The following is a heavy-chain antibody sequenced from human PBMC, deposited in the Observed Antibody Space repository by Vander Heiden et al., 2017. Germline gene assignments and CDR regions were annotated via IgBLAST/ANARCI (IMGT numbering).Heavy chain of an antibody. J-gene: IGHJ6*02. D-gene: IGHD1-7*01. CDR3: AKDRSLGLHYYYGMDV. CDR2: ISGNSGSI. V-gene: IGHV3-9*01. Sequence: EVQLEESGGGLLQPGRYLILSCAASGLTVADYAMHRVPQDPGKGLEWVAGISGNSGSIGYADSGKGRFTISRDNAKNALYLQMHSLRAEDTALYYCAKDRSLGLHYYYGMDVWGQGTTVTVSS. CDR1: GLTVADYA.